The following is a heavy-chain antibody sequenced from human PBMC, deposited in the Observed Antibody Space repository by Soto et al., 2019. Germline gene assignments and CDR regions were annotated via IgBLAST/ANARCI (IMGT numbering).Heavy chain of an antibody. V-gene: IGHV1-18*01. CDR2: ISAYNGNT. CDR3: ARDYSSGWHRYYYYYYGMDV. J-gene: IGHJ6*02. CDR1: CYTFTSYG. D-gene: IGHD6-19*01. Sequence: ASVKLSCKASCYTFTSYGISWVRQAPGQGLEWMGWISAYNGNTNYAQKFQGRVTMTRNTSISTAYMELSSLRSEDTAVYYCARDYSSGWHRYYYYYYGMDVWGQGTTVTVSS.